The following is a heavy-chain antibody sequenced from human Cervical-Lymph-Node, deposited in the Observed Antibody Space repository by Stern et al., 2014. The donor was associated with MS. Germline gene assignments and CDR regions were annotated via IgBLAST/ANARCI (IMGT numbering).Heavy chain of an antibody. CDR2: LDWDHAK. V-gene: IGHV2-70*04. CDR1: GFSLSTSGMR. CDR3: ARSAPYYEFWNDYYYFDY. J-gene: IGHJ4*02. D-gene: IGHD3-3*01. Sequence: QVTLRESGPALVKPSQTLTLTCTFSGFSLSTSGMRVSWIRPPPGLALEWLARLDWDHAKFYHPSLKTRITISNATPQNHVNLTMTNMDPVDTATYYCARSAPYYEFWNDYYYFDYWGQGTLVAVSS.